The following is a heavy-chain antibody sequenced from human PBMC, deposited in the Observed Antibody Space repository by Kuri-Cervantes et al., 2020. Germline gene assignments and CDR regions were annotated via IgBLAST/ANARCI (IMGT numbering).Heavy chain of an antibody. J-gene: IGHJ4*02. CDR2: INHSGST. CDR1: GGSFSGYY. V-gene: IGHV4-34*01. CDR3: ARLKFTNYYDSSGYYSLYFDY. Sequence: ESLKISCAVYGGSFSGYYWSWIRQPPGKGLEWIGEINHSGSTYYNPSLKSRVTIPVDTSKNQFSLKLSSVTAADTAVYYCARLKFTNYYDSSGYYSLYFDYWGQGTLVTVSS. D-gene: IGHD3-22*01.